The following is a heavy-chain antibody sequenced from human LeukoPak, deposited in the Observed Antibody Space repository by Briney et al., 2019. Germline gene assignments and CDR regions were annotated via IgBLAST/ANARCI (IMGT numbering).Heavy chain of an antibody. D-gene: IGHD1-7*01. Sequence: ASVKVSCKASAYTLSGYYMHWVRQAPGQGLEWMGWINPNSGGTNYAQKFQGRVTMTRDTSISTAYMELSRLRSDDTAVYYCARVGGNWNYVYWGQGTLVTVSS. CDR1: AYTLSGYY. V-gene: IGHV1-2*02. CDR3: ARVGGNWNYVY. J-gene: IGHJ4*02. CDR2: INPNSGGT.